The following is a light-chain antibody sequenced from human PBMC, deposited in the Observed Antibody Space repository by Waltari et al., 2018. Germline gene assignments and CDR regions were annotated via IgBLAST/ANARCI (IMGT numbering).Light chain of an antibody. CDR3: QTGGHGTWV. CDR2: VNSDGSH. J-gene: IGLJ3*02. CDR1: SGHSSNI. Sequence: QLVLTQSPSASASLGASVKLTCTLSSGHSSNIIAWLQQQPKKGPRFLMKVNSDGSHSKGDGIPVRFSGSSSGAERYLTISSLQSEDEADYYCQTGGHGTWVFGGGTKLTVL. V-gene: IGLV4-69*01.